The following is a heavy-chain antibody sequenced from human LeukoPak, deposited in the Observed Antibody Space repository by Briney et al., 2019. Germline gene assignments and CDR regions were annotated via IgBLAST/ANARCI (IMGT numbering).Heavy chain of an antibody. CDR1: GFTFSNYE. D-gene: IGHD2-8*01. V-gene: IGHV3-48*03. J-gene: IGHJ6*02. Sequence: GGSLRLSCAASGFTFSNYEMNWVRQAPGKGLEWVSYISSGSSTIFYADSVQGRFTISRDNAKNSLYLQMNSLRDEDTAVYYCARELSMDVWGQGTTVTVSS. CDR2: ISSGSSTI. CDR3: ARELSMDV.